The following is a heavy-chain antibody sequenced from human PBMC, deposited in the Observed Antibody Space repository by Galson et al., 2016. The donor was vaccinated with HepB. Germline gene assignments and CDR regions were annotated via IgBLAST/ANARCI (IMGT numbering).Heavy chain of an antibody. Sequence: CAISGDSVSSNSAAWNWIRQSPSRGLEWLGRTYYRSKWYNDYAVSVKSRISISPDTSKNQFSLQLSSVTPEDTAVYYCVRHHGAFDSWGQGTLVTVSS. CDR1: GDSVSSNSAA. J-gene: IGHJ4*02. CDR3: VRHHGAFDS. CDR2: TYYRSKWYN. D-gene: IGHD3-10*01. V-gene: IGHV6-1*01.